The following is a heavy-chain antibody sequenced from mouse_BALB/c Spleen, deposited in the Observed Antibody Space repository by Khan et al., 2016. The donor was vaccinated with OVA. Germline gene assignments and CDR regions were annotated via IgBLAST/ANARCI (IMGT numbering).Heavy chain of an antibody. CDR3: TRIYLSDFDY. V-gene: IGHV1-20*02. J-gene: IGHJ2*01. CDR1: GYSFTGYF. CDR2: INPHIGET. Sequence: EVHVKQSGPELVRPGASVKISCKASGYSFTGYFMNWVMQSHGKSLEWIGRINPHIGETFYNQRFKDKATLTVDESSSTAHMELRSLASEDSAVYYCTRIYLSDFDYWGQGTTLTVSS. D-gene: IGHD2-3*01.